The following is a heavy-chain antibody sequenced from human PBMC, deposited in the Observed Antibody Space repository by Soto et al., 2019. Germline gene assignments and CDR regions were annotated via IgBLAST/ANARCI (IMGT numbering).Heavy chain of an antibody. V-gene: IGHV1-8*01. J-gene: IGHJ6*02. CDR3: ARVIGFGESTPYYYGMDV. CDR2: MNPDSGNT. Sequence: GASVKVSCKASGYTFTSYDINWVRQATGQGLEWMGWMNPDSGNTGYAQKFQGRVTMTSNTSINTAYMELSSLRSEDTAVYYCARVIGFGESTPYYYGMDVWGQGTTVTVSS. D-gene: IGHD3-10*01. CDR1: GYTFTSYD.